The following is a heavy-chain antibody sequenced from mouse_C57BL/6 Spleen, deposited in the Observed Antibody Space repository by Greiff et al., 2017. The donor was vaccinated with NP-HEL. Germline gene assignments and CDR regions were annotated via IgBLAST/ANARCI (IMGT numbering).Heavy chain of an antibody. CDR2: ISNGGGST. CDR3: ARRDGYYDAMDY. J-gene: IGHJ4*01. Sequence: EVHLVESGGGLVQPGGSLKLSCAASGFTFSDYYMYWVRQTPEKRLEWVAYISNGGGSTYYPDTVKGRFTISRDNAKNTLYLQMSRLKSEDTAMYYCARRDGYYDAMDYWGQGTSVTVSS. CDR1: GFTFSDYY. V-gene: IGHV5-12*01. D-gene: IGHD2-3*01.